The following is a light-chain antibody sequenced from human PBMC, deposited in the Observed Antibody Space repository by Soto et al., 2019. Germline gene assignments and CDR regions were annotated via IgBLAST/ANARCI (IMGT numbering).Light chain of an antibody. CDR3: CSYAGSYSYV. CDR1: TNDVGNYNY. CDR2: DVT. V-gene: IGLV2-11*01. Sequence: QSALTQPRSVSGSPGQSVTISFTGTTNDVGNYNYVSWYQQHPSKAPKLMIYDVTKRPSGVPDRFSGSKSGNTASLTISGLQAEDEADYYCCSYAGSYSYVFGTGTKV. J-gene: IGLJ1*01.